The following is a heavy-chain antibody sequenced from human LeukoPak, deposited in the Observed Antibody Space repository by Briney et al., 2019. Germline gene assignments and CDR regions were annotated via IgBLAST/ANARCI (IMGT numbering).Heavy chain of an antibody. J-gene: IGHJ4*02. CDR3: ARGRSRSWYVY. CDR1: GGSISSSSYY. CDR2: IYYSGST. Sequence: SETLSLTCTVSGGSISSSSYYWGWIRQPPGKGLEWIGSIYYSGSTYYNPSLKSRVTISVDTSKNQFSLKLSSVTAADTAVYYCARGRSRSWYVYWGQGTLVTVSS. D-gene: IGHD6-13*01. V-gene: IGHV4-39*01.